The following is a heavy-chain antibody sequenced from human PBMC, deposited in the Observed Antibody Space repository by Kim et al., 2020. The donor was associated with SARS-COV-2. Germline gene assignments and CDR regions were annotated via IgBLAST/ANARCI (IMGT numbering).Heavy chain of an antibody. J-gene: IGHJ4*02. D-gene: IGHD2-2*01. CDR3: AKGPLYCSSTSCYELFDY. V-gene: IGHV3-30*18. CDR2: ISYDGSNK. CDR1: GFTFSSYG. Sequence: GGSLRLSCAASGFTFSSYGMHWVRQAPGKGLEWVAVISYDGSNKYYADSVKGRFTISRDNSKNTLYLQMNSLRAEDTAVYYCAKGPLYCSSTSCYELFDYWGQGTLVTVSS.